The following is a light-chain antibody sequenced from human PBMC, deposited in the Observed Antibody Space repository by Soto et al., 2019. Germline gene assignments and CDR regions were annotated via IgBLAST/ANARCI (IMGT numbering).Light chain of an antibody. CDR3: CSYAGSVTYVV. Sequence: QSVLTQPASVSGSPGQSITISCTGTSSDIGSYDHVSWYQQHPARAPKLIIYEGSKRPSGVSMRFSGSKSGYTASLTISGLQAEDEADYFCCSYAGSVTYVVFGGGTKLTVL. CDR2: EGS. V-gene: IGLV2-23*01. J-gene: IGLJ2*01. CDR1: SSDIGSYDH.